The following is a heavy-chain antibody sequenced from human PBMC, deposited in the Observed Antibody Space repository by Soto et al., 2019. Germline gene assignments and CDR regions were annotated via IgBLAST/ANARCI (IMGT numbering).Heavy chain of an antibody. CDR2: ISSISSTI. Sequence: EVQLVESGGGLVQPGGSLRLSCEASGFTFSTYSMNWIRQAPGRGLEWVSYISSISSTIYYAYSVKGRFTISRDNAKNSLFLQMNSLRDQNTAVYECARDLMSPVLGGSGTRGTVSS. D-gene: IGHD3-9*01. CDR1: GFTFSTYS. V-gene: IGHV3-48*02. J-gene: IGHJ2*01. CDR3: ARDLMSPVL.